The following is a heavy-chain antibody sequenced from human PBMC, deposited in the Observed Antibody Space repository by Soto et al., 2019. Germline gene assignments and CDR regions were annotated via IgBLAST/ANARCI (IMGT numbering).Heavy chain of an antibody. V-gene: IGHV1-69*13. CDR3: ARGSLRELRIIGPRYYFDY. CDR2: IIPIFGTA. D-gene: IGHD1-7*01. J-gene: IGHJ4*02. CDR1: GGTFSSYA. Sequence: WASVKVSCKASGGTFSSYAISWVRQAPGQGLEWMGGIIPIFGTANYAQKFQGRVTITADESTSTAYMELSSLRSEDTAVYYCARGSLRELRIIGPRYYFDYWGQGTLVTVSS.